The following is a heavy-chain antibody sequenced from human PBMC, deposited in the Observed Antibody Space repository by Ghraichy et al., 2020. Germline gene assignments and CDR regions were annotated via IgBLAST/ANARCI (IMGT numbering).Heavy chain of an antibody. V-gene: IGHV4-34*01. D-gene: IGHD3-10*01. CDR2: INHSGST. CDR3: ARGRRFGRGLDY. CDR1: GGSFSGYY. J-gene: IGHJ4*02. Sequence: SETLSLTCAVYGGSFSGYYWSWIRQPPGKGLEWIGEINHSGSTNYNPSLKSRVTISVDTSKNQFSLKLSSVTAADTAVYYCARGRRFGRGLDYWGQGTLVTVSS.